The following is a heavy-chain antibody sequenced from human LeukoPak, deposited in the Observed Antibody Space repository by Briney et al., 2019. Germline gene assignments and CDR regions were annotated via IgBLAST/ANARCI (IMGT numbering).Heavy chain of an antibody. J-gene: IGHJ6*02. V-gene: IGHV1-2*02. CDR1: GYTFTDYY. D-gene: IGHD2-2*01. Sequence: ASVKVSCKASGYTFTDYYLQWGRQAPGQGLEWMGWINPNSGGTNSAQKFQGRVTMTRDTSVSTAYMELSRLRSDDTAVYYCARDHCTSSGCYEYYYYGMDVWGQGTTVTVSS. CDR2: INPNSGGT. CDR3: ARDHCTSSGCYEYYYYGMDV.